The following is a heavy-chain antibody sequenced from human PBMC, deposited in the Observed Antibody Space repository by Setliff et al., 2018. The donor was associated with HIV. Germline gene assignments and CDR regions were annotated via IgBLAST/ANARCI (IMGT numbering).Heavy chain of an antibody. V-gene: IGHV3-30*03. CDR1: GFTFSSYS. Sequence: GGSLRLSCAASGFTFSSYSMHWVRQAPGKGLEWVAVISYDGSHKYYADSVKGRFTISRDNSKNTVYLQVNSLRAEDTAVYYCARENYYVSGVYHLGAFDIWGQGTMVTVSS. CDR2: ISYDGSHK. CDR3: ARENYYVSGVYHLGAFDI. D-gene: IGHD3-22*01. J-gene: IGHJ3*02.